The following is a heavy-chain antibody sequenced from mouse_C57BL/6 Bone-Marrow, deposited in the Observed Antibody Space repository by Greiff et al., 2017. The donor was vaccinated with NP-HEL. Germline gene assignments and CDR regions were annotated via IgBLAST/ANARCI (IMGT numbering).Heavy chain of an antibody. J-gene: IGHJ1*03. D-gene: IGHD3-2*02. CDR3: ARDQGGPRYFDV. Sequence: DVKLVESGGGLVKPGGSLKLSCAASGFTFSSYAMSWVRQTPEKRLEWVATISDGGSYTYYPDNVKGRFTISRDTSKNDLYLQMSQLKSEDTAMYYCARDQGGPRYFDVWGTGTTVTVSS. CDR1: GFTFSSYA. CDR2: ISDGGSYT. V-gene: IGHV5-4*01.